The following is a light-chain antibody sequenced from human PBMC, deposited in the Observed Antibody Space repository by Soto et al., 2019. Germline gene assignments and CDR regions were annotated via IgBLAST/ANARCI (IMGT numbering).Light chain of an antibody. J-gene: IGKJ4*01. CDR1: QGISSW. V-gene: IGKV1-12*01. Sequence: DIQMTQSPSSVSASVGDRVTITCRASQGISSWLAWYQQKPGKAPKHLIYAASSLQSGVPSRFSGSGARTYCTLTSSSPQPEDFATYHCQQANSFPRPFGRGTRVEIK. CDR3: QQANSFPRP. CDR2: AAS.